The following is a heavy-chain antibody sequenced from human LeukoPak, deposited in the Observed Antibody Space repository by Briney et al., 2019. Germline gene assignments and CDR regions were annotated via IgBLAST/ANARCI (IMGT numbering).Heavy chain of an antibody. J-gene: IGHJ6*02. D-gene: IGHD5-18*01. CDR2: ISGSGGST. CDR1: GFTFSSYA. V-gene: IGHV3-23*01. CDR3: AKDREHSYRYYYYGMDV. Sequence: GGSLRLSCAASGFTFSSYAMSWVRQAPGKGLEWVSAISGSGGSTYYADSVKGRFTISRDNSKNTLYLQMNSLRAEDTAVYHCAKDREHSYRYYYYGMDVWGQGTTVTVSS.